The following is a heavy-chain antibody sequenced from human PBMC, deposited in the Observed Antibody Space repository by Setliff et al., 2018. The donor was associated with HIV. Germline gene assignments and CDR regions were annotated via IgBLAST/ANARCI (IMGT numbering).Heavy chain of an antibody. CDR2: INHSGST. CDR1: GGSISSTSYY. CDR3: ARGLNYYGSGSYLPLGY. J-gene: IGHJ4*02. V-gene: IGHV4-61*05. Sequence: SETLSLTCTVSGGSISSTSYYWGWIRQPPGKGLEWIGEINHSGSTNYNPSLQSRVTMSIDTSKNQFSLKLTSVTAADTAVYYCARGLNYYGSGSYLPLGYWGQGTLVTVSS. D-gene: IGHD3-10*01.